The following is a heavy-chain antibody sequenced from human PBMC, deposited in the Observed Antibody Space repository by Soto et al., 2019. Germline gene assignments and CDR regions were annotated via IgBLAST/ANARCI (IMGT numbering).Heavy chain of an antibody. CDR1: GFSLSTSGVG. CDR2: IYWDDDK. J-gene: IGHJ6*02. D-gene: IGHD6-19*01. V-gene: IGHV2-5*02. CDR3: AHISWLAAARGSYYYYYGMDV. Sequence: QITLKESGPTLVKPTQTLTLTCTFSGFSLSTSGVGVGWIRQPPGKALEWLALIYWDDDKRYSPSLKSRLTITKDTSKNQVVLTMTNMDPVDTATYYCAHISWLAAARGSYYYYYGMDVWGQGTTVTVSS.